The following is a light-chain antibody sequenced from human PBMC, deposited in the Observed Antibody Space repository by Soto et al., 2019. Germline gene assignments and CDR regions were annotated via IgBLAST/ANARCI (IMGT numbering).Light chain of an antibody. V-gene: IGLV2-23*01. Sequence: QSALTQPASVSGPPGQKIVISCNGSSSDVGSYDLVSWYLQYPGKAPKVIIFEGTKRPSGVSDRFSGSKSGNTASLTISGLQTEDEADYYCCSYAGSRTYVFGHGSKLTVL. J-gene: IGLJ1*01. CDR3: CSYAGSRTYV. CDR1: SSDVGSYDL. CDR2: EGT.